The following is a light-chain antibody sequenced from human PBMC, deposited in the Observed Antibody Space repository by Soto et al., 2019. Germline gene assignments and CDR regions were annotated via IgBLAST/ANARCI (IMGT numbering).Light chain of an antibody. CDR1: SSDVGGYNY. CDR3: SSYTTSSTVV. J-gene: IGLJ2*01. V-gene: IGLV2-14*01. CDR2: EVS. Sequence: QSALTQPASVSGSPGQSITISCTGTSSDVGGYNYVCWYQQHPGKAPKLIIHEVSNRPSGVSHRFSGSKSGNTASLSISGLQAEDEADYYCSSYTTSSTVVFGGGTQLTVL.